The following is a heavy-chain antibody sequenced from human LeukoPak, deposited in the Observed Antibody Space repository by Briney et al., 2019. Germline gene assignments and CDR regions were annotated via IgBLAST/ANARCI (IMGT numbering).Heavy chain of an antibody. D-gene: IGHD3-22*01. CDR1: GGSFSGYY. Sequence: SETLSLTCAVYGGSFSGYYWSWIRQPPGKGLEWIGEINHSGSTNYNPSLKSRVTISVDTSKNQFSLKLSSVTAADTAVYYCATPHDSSGHYPDAFDIWGQGTMVTVSS. CDR3: ATPHDSSGHYPDAFDI. CDR2: INHSGST. V-gene: IGHV4-34*01. J-gene: IGHJ3*02.